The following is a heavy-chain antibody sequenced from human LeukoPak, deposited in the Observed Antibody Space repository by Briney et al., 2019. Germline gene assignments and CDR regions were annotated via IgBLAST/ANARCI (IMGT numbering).Heavy chain of an antibody. Sequence: ASVKVSCKSSGGTFTNNYAISWVRQAPGQGLEWMGLINPSGGSTRYAQKFQGRVTMTRDMSTSTVYMELSSLRPEDTAVYYCARALPHRRLMDTTMEQHWFDPWGQGTLVTVSS. CDR1: GGTFTNNY. V-gene: IGHV1-46*01. D-gene: IGHD5-18*01. CDR2: INPSGGST. J-gene: IGHJ5*02. CDR3: ARALPHRRLMDTTMEQHWFDP.